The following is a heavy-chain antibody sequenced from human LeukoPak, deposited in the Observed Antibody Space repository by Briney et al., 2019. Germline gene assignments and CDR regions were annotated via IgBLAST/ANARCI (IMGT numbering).Heavy chain of an antibody. D-gene: IGHD5-24*01. CDR1: GGTFSSYA. J-gene: IGHJ4*02. CDR3: ARDGGWLQSLLDY. Sequence: GASVKVSCKASGGTFSSYAISWVRQAPGQGLEWMGGIIPIFGTANYAQKFQGRVTITRDTSASTAYMELSSLRSEDTAVYYCARDGGWLQSLLDYWGQGTLVTVSS. CDR2: IIPIFGTA. V-gene: IGHV1-69*05.